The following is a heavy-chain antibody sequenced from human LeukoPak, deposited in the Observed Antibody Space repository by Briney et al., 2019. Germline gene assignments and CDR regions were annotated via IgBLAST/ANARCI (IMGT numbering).Heavy chain of an antibody. V-gene: IGHV4-59*08. CDR2: VYYSGDT. J-gene: IGHJ4*02. Sequence: SETLSLTCTVSGGSIRDYYWSWLRQPPGKGLERIGYVYYSGDTYYNPSLESRVTISVDTSKNQFSLSLRSVTAAETAVYYCTRHPGGNAAHRFDYWGQGILVTVSS. D-gene: IGHD4-23*01. CDR1: GGSIRDYY. CDR3: TRHPGGNAAHRFDY.